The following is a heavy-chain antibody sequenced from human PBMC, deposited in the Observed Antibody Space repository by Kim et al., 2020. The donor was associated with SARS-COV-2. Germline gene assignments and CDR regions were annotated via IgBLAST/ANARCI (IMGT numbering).Heavy chain of an antibody. J-gene: IGHJ4*02. CDR2: ISDGGGRT. Sequence: GGSLRLSCAASGFTFSDFYMNWVRQAPGKVLMWVSRISDGGGRTNYADSVKGRFTVSRDNSKNTLYLEMTSLRAEDTALYYCVKRGYTSTASFDYWGQGT. CDR1: GFTFSDFY. CDR3: VKRGYTSTASFDY. V-gene: IGHV3-74*01. D-gene: IGHD5-12*01.